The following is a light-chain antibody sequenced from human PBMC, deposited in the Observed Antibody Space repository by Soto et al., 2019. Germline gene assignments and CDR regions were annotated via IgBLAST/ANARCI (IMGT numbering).Light chain of an antibody. CDR1: QSISTS. V-gene: IGKV1-5*03. CDR2: KAS. J-gene: IGKJ4*01. CDR3: QQYQSYPVT. Sequence: DIQMTQSPSTLSASAGDRVTITCRASQSISTSLAWYQQKPGKAPNVLIYKASSLQTGVPSRFSGSGSGTEFTLTISSLQPDDFATSYCQQYQSYPVTFGGGTKVEIK.